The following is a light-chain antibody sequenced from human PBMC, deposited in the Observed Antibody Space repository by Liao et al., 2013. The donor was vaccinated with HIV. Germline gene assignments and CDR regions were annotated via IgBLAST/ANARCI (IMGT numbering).Light chain of an antibody. V-gene: IGLV3-1*01. CDR1: KLGDKY. Sequence: SYELTQPPSVSVSPGQTARITCSGDKLGDKYACWYQQKPGQSPVLVIYQDSKRPSGIPERFSGSNSRNTATLTISGTQAKDEADYYCQAWDSSTAFFGTGTKVTVL. CDR3: QAWDSSTAF. CDR2: QDS. J-gene: IGLJ1*01.